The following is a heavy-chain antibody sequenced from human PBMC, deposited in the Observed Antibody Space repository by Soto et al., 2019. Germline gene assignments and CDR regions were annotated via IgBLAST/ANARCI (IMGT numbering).Heavy chain of an antibody. CDR3: ARRPRSYYDSATGMDV. CDR1: GYSFTSYW. CDR2: IYPGDSDT. D-gene: IGHD3-3*01. Sequence: GESLKISCKGSGYSFTSYWIGWVRQMPGKGLEWMGIIYPGDSDTRYSPSFQGQVTISADKSISTAYLQWSSLKASDTAMYYCARRPRSYYDSATGMDVWGQGTTVTVSS. J-gene: IGHJ6*02. V-gene: IGHV5-51*01.